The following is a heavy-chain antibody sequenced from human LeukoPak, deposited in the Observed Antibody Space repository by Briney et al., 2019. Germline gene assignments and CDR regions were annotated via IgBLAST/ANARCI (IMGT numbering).Heavy chain of an antibody. CDR2: IDPSAGST. CDR3: ARAHYASSNIKVPFDV. D-gene: IGHD3-22*01. Sequence: ASVKVSCKASGYTFTNYYMHWVRQAPGQGLEWMGVIDPSAGSTTYAQKFQGRVTMTRDTAASTVYMELSSLRSEDTAVYYCARAHYASSNIKVPFDVWGKGTTVTVSS. J-gene: IGHJ6*04. V-gene: IGHV1-46*01. CDR1: GYTFTNYY.